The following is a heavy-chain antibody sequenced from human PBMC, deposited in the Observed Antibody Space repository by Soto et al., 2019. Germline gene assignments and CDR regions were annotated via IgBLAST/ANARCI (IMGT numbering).Heavy chain of an antibody. CDR2: IDTGSTFM. Sequence: EVQLVESGGGLVKPGGSLRLSCAASGFSFSNFTMNWVRQAPGKGLEWVSSIDTGSTFMFYADSVTGRFTISRDNSKKSVYLQMNSLSAEDTAVYLCARETESYSWNDGLMDVWGQGTTVTVSS. D-gene: IGHD1-20*01. CDR3: ARETESYSWNDGLMDV. CDR1: GFSFSNFT. J-gene: IGHJ6*02. V-gene: IGHV3-21*01.